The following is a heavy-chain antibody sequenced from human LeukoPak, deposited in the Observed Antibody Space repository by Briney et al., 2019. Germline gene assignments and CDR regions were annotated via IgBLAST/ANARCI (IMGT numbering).Heavy chain of an antibody. CDR2: INWNGGRT. Sequence: GGSLRLSCAASGFMLDDYGMSWVRQAPGKGLEWVSGINWNGGRTGYADSVKGRFTISRDNAKNSLYLQMNSLRAEDTALYYCATAGAAATWGQGTLVTVSS. CDR3: ATAGAAAT. CDR1: GFMLDDYG. V-gene: IGHV3-20*04. D-gene: IGHD6-25*01. J-gene: IGHJ5*02.